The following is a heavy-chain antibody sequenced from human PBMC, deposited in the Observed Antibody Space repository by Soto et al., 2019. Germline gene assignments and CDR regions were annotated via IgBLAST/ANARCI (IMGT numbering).Heavy chain of an antibody. CDR2: ISSSSSYI. CDR1: GFTFSSYS. D-gene: IGHD3-3*01. V-gene: IGHV3-21*01. CDR3: ARDLSSIFGVVIIPFDY. J-gene: IGHJ4*02. Sequence: GGSLRLSCAASGFTFSSYSMNWVRQAPGKGLEWVSSISSSSSYIYYADSVKGRFTISRDNAKNSLYLQMNSLRAEDTAVYYCARDLSSIFGVVIIPFDYWGQGTLVTVSS.